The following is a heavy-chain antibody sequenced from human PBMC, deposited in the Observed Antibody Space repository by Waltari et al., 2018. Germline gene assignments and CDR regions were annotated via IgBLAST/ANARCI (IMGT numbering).Heavy chain of an antibody. CDR1: GYTFTSYD. J-gene: IGHJ4*02. Sequence: QVQLVQSGAEVKKPGASVKVSCEASGYTFTSYDINWVRQATGQGLEWMGWMNPNSGNTGYAQKFQGRVTMTRNTSISTAYMELSSLRSEDTAVYYCARGPRFRDGYNLFYWGQGTLVTVSS. D-gene: IGHD5-12*01. CDR2: MNPNSGNT. CDR3: ARGPRFRDGYNLFY. V-gene: IGHV1-8*01.